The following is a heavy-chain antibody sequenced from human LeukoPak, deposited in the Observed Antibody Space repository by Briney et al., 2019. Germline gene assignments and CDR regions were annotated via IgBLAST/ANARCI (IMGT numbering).Heavy chain of an antibody. CDR1: GFTFSSYW. J-gene: IGHJ4*02. V-gene: IGHV3-74*01. CDR2: INSDGSST. D-gene: IGHD3-9*01. CDR3: ARDRDISYYFDY. Sequence: GGSLRLSCAASGFTFSSYWMHWVRQAPGKGLVWVSRINSDGSSTSYADSVKGRFTISRDNAKNTLYLQINSLRAEDTAVYYCARDRDISYYFDYWGQGTLVTVSS.